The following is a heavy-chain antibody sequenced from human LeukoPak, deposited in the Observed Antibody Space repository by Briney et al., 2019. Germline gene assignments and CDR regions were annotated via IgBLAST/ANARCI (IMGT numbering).Heavy chain of an antibody. CDR1: GFTFSSYA. V-gene: IGHV3-23*01. J-gene: IGHJ4*02. CDR2: ISGSGGST. Sequence: GGSLRLSCAASGFTFSSYAMSWVRQAPGRGLEWVSAISGSGGSTYYADSVKGRFTISRDNSKNTLYLQMNSLRAEDTAVYYCAKGPMVRGVIIGGGLDYWGQGTLVTVSS. CDR3: AKGPMVRGVIIGGGLDY. D-gene: IGHD3-10*01.